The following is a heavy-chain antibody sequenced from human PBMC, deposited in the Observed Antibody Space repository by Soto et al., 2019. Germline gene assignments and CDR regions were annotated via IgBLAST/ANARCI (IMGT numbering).Heavy chain of an antibody. CDR2: IDEYGSTI. CDR1: VLTFSIYR. V-gene: IGHV3-74*01. Sequence: GGSLRLACVTSVLTFSIYRMHWVRQVPGKGLLWVSRIDEYGSTINYADSVKGRFTISRDNARNTLYLEMNSLRAEDTAVYYCTRDIGGKGAYWGPGTLFTVSS. D-gene: IGHD3-10*01. J-gene: IGHJ4*02. CDR3: TRDIGGKGAY.